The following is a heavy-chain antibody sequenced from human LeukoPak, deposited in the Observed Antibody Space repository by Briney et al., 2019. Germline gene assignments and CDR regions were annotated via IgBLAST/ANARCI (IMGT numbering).Heavy chain of an antibody. CDR2: SSSGGANT. D-gene: IGHD4-17*01. CDR3: GRDPNGDYVGAFEF. CDR1: GFTFSEYA. J-gene: IGHJ3*01. Sequence: GGSLRLSCAASGFTFSEYALVWVRQAPGEGLEWVSASSSGGANTLYADAVKGRFTISRDNSKNTLYLQMDSLRAEDTAVYFCGRDPNGDYVGAFEFWGHGTMVTVSS. V-gene: IGHV3-23*01.